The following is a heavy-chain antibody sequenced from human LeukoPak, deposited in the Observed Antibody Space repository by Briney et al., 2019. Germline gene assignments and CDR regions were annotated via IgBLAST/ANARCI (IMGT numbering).Heavy chain of an antibody. CDR1: GFALSSSA. V-gene: IGHV3-30*04. D-gene: IGHD6-13*01. CDR3: ARVAAAGMVTLPFDY. CDR2: ISYDGSFK. Sequence: GGSLRLSCAASGFALSSSAMHWVRQAPGKGLEWVAVISYDGSFKYYADSVKGRFTISRDNSKNTLYLQMNSLRAEDTAVYYCARVAAAGMVTLPFDYWGQGTLVTVSS. J-gene: IGHJ4*02.